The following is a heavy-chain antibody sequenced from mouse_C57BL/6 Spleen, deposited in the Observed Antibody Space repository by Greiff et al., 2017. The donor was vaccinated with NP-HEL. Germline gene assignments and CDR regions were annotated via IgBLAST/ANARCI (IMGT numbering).Heavy chain of an antibody. CDR2: IDPSDSYT. CDR1: GYTFTSYW. CDR3: ARRYGSSYWYFDV. J-gene: IGHJ1*03. D-gene: IGHD1-1*01. V-gene: IGHV1-69*01. Sequence: QVQLQQPGAELVMPGASVKLSCKASGYTFTSYWMHWVKQRPGQGLEWIGEIDPSDSYTNYNQKFKGKSTFTVDKSSSTAYMQISSRTSEDSAVYYCARRYGSSYWYFDVWGTGTTVTVSS.